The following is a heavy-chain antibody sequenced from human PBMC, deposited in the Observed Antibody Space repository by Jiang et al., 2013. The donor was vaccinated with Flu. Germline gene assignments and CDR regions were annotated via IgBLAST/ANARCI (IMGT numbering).Heavy chain of an antibody. D-gene: IGHD2-8*02. V-gene: IGHV4-30-4*01. CDR1: GDSISSGHYF. CDR2: IYSSGNT. CDR3: ARVVYTYGYRNLNWFDP. Sequence: PGLVKPSQTLSLTCTVSGDSISSGHYFWTWIRQPPGKGLEWIGYIYSSGNTYYNPSLKSRVTIPVDPSKNQFSLRLTSMTAADTAVYYCARVVYTYGYRNLNWFDPWGQGTVVTVSS. J-gene: IGHJ5*02.